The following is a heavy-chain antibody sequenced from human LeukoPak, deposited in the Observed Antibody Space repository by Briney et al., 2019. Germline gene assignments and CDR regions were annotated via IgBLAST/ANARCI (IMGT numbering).Heavy chain of an antibody. CDR2: ISSSGSTI. Sequence: GGSLRLSCAASGFIFSSHGMNWVRQAPGKGLEWVSYISSSGSTIYYADSVKGRFTISRDNAKNSLYLQMNSLRAEDTAVYYCARAALQDYYGSGSYAFDIWGQGTMVTVSS. J-gene: IGHJ3*02. CDR3: ARAALQDYYGSGSYAFDI. CDR1: GFIFSSHG. D-gene: IGHD3-10*01. V-gene: IGHV3-48*04.